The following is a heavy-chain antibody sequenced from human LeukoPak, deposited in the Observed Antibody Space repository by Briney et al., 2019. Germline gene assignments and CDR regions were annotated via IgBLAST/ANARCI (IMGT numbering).Heavy chain of an antibody. CDR3: ARVLASITTPRFDY. Sequence: ASVKVSCKASGYTFIAYYMHWVRQAPGQGLEWMGWINPNSGGTNYAQKFQGRVTMTRDTSISTAYMELSRLRSDDTAVYYCARVLASITTPRFDYWGQGTLVTVSS. J-gene: IGHJ4*02. CDR2: INPNSGGT. CDR1: GYTFIAYY. D-gene: IGHD3-10*01. V-gene: IGHV1-2*02.